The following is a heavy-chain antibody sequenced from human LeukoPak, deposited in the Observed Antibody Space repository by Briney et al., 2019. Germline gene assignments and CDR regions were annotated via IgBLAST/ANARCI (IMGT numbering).Heavy chain of an antibody. D-gene: IGHD3-22*01. V-gene: IGHV3-64D*06. J-gene: IGHJ4*02. CDR2: ISSNGGIT. CDR1: GFTFSNYA. Sequence: PGGSLRLSCSASGFTFSNYAMHWVRQAPGKGLEYVSTISSNGGITYYADSVEGRFTISRDNSKNALYLQMSSLRPEDTAVYYCARGLYDSDGYYFDYWGQGTLVTVSS. CDR3: ARGLYDSDGYYFDY.